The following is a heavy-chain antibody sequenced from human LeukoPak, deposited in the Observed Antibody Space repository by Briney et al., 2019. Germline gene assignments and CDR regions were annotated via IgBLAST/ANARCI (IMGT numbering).Heavy chain of an antibody. J-gene: IGHJ4*02. Sequence: GGSLRLSCAASGFTFSIYWMHWVRQVPGKGLAWVSHVNTDGTSTTYADSVQGRFTISRDNAKNTLYLQMNSLRADDTAVYYCARDRGYSPDYWGQGTLVTVSS. CDR3: ARDRGYSPDY. CDR1: GFTFSIYW. D-gene: IGHD3-10*01. V-gene: IGHV3-74*01. CDR2: VNTDGTST.